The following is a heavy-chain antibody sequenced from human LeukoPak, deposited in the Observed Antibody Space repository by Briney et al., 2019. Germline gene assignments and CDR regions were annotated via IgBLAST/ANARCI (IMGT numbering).Heavy chain of an antibody. J-gene: IGHJ5*02. D-gene: IGHD1-7*01. Sequence: SETLSLTCTVSGGSISSYYWSWIRQPPGKGLEWIGYIYYSGSTNYNPSLKSRVTISVDTSKNQFSLKLSSVTAADTAVYYCARQGLELYPFDPWGQGTLVTVSS. CDR2: IYYSGST. CDR3: ARQGLELYPFDP. V-gene: IGHV4-59*01. CDR1: GGSISSYY.